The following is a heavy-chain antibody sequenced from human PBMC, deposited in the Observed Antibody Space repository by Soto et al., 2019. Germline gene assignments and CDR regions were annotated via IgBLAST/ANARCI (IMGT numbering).Heavy chain of an antibody. CDR2: IYYSGST. CDR1: GGSISSGDYY. D-gene: IGHD6-13*01. V-gene: IGHV4-30-4*01. CDR3: ARDLSSSWSHYYYYGMDV. J-gene: IGHJ6*02. Sequence: SETLSLTCTVSGGSISSGDYYWSWIRQPPGKGLEWIGYIYYSGSTYYNPSLKSRVTISVDTSKNQFSLKLSSVTAADTAVYYCARDLSSSWSHYYYYGMDVWGQGTTVTVSS.